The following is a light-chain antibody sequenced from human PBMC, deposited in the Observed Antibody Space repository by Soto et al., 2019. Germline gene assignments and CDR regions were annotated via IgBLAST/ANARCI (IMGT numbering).Light chain of an antibody. Sequence: PMTQSPSSLSASVGDRVTITCRASQSISRNVNWYQQKTGKAPKLLIYGASSLQSEVPSRFSGSGSGTDFTLTISSLQPEDFAAYYCTRSDRTPQSFGPGIKVDIK. CDR3: TRSDRTPQS. CDR2: GAS. CDR1: QSISRN. V-gene: IGKV1-39*01. J-gene: IGKJ3*01.